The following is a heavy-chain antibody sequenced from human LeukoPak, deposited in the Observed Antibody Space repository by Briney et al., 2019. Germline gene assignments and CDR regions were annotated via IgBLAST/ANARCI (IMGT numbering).Heavy chain of an antibody. V-gene: IGHV3-66*01. CDR2: IYGGSST. CDR1: GFTVSTND. D-gene: IGHD3-10*02. Sequence: PGGSLRLSCAASGFTVSTNDMTWVRQAPGRGLEWVSAIYGGSSTHYADSVKGRSIISRDNAKNSLYLQMNSLRAEDTAVYYCAELGITMIGGVWGKGTTVTISS. CDR3: AELGITMIGGV. J-gene: IGHJ6*04.